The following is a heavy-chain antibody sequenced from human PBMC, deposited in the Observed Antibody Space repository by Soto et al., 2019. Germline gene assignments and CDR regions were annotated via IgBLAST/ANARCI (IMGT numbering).Heavy chain of an antibody. D-gene: IGHD2-15*01. CDR1: GFSLSTSGVG. J-gene: IGHJ4*02. CDR2: IYWDDDK. Sequence: QITLKESGPTLVKPTQTLTLTCTFSGFSLSTSGVGVGWISQPPGKALEWLALIYWDDDKRYSPALKSRLTITKDTSKNQVVLTMTNMDPVDTATYYCAHSSRYCSGGSCHTFDYWGQGTLVTVSS. V-gene: IGHV2-5*02. CDR3: AHSSRYCSGGSCHTFDY.